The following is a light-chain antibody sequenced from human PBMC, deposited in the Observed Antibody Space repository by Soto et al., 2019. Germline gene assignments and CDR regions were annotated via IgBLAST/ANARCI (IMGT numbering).Light chain of an antibody. V-gene: IGKV3-15*01. J-gene: IGKJ1*01. CDR1: QSVSSN. CDR2: GAS. CDR3: QQYNNCPQT. Sequence: EIVMTQSPATLSVSPGERATLSCRASQSVSSNLAWYQQKPGQAPRLLIYGASTRATGIPARFSGSGSGTEFTLTISSLHSEDFAVYYCQQYNNCPQTFGQGTKVDI.